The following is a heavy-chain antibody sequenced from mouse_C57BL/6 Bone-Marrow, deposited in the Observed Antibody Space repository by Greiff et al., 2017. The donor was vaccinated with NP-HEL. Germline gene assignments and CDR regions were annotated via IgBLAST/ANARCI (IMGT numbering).Heavy chain of an antibody. J-gene: IGHJ1*03. Sequence: EVKVVESGEGLVKPGGSLKLSCAASGFTFSSYAMSWVRQTPEKRLEWVAYISSGGDYIYYADTVKGRFTISRDNARNTLYLQMSSLKSEDTAMYYCTRDYGNYWYFDVWGTGTTVTVSS. V-gene: IGHV5-9-1*02. CDR3: TRDYGNYWYFDV. CDR2: ISSGGDYI. D-gene: IGHD2-1*01. CDR1: GFTFSSYA.